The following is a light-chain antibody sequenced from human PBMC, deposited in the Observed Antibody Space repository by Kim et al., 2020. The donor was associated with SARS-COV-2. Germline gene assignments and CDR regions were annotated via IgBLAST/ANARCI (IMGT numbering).Light chain of an antibody. J-gene: IGLJ2*01. CDR1: SGDVGRYNY. CDR3: CSYAGSYTEV. CDR2: DVS. V-gene: IGLV2-11*01. Sequence: GQSRTICCTGTSGDVGRYNYVTSYQQHPGKAPKLMIYDVSKRPSGVPDRFSGSKSGNTASLTISGLQGEDEADYYCCSYAGSYTEVFGGGTQLTVL.